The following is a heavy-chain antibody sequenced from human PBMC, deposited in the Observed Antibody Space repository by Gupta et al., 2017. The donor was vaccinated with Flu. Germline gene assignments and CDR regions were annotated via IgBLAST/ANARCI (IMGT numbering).Heavy chain of an antibody. CDR2: INQDGSVK. CDR3: ASPYYDFWSAYSGY. V-gene: IGHV3-7*01. J-gene: IGHJ4*02. CDR1: SSSW. Sequence: SSSWMSWVRQAPGKGLEWVANINQDGSVKYYVDSVKGRFTISRDNAKNSLCLQMSSLRAEDTAVYYCASPYYDFWSAYSGYWGQGTLVTVSS. D-gene: IGHD3-3*01.